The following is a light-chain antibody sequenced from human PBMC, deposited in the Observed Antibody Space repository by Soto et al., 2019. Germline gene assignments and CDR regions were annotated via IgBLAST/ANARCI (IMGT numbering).Light chain of an antibody. CDR2: LKSDGSH. V-gene: IGLV4-69*01. CDR1: SGHSNYA. J-gene: IGLJ3*02. CDR3: QTWGPGIRV. Sequence: QLVLTQSPSASASLGASVNLTCTLSSGHSNYAIAWHQQQPEKGPRYLMKLKSDGSHSKGDGIPDRFSGSSSGAERYLSISSLQSEDEADYYCQTWGPGIRVFGGGTKLTVL.